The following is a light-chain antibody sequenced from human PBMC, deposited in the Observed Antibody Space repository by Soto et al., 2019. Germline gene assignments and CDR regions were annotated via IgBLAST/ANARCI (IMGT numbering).Light chain of an antibody. Sequence: QSVLTQPASVSGSPGQSIAISCTGTSSDVGAYNSVSWCQQHPGRAPKLMIHDVSDRPSGVSNRFSGSKSGNTASLTISGLQAEDEADYYCSSYTSSSTYVFGTGTKVTVL. J-gene: IGLJ1*01. CDR1: SSDVGAYNS. CDR2: DVS. V-gene: IGLV2-14*03. CDR3: SSYTSSSTYV.